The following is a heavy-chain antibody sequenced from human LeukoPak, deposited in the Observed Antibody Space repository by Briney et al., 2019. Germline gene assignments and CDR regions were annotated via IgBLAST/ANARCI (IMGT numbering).Heavy chain of an antibody. Sequence: PSETLSLTCSVSGGSIGSGGYFRSWIRQHPGKGLEWVGYIYNSGSTYYNPSLKSRVTISIDTSKNQFSLKLSSVTAADTAVYYCATSLVAYYDIKGYSAFDIWGQGTLVTVSS. CDR1: GGSIGSGGYF. CDR3: ATSLVAYYDIKGYSAFDI. CDR2: IYNSGST. V-gene: IGHV4-31*03. D-gene: IGHD3-22*01. J-gene: IGHJ3*02.